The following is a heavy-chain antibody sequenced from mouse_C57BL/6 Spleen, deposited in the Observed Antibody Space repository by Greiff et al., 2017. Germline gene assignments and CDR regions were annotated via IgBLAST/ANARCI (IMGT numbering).Heavy chain of an antibody. Sequence: VQRVESGPGLVAPSQSLSITCTVSGFSLTSYGVHWVRQPPGKGLEWLVVIWSDGSTTYNSALNSRLSISKDNSKSQVFLKMNSLQTDDAAMYYCARGGYYGSNYVGLYFDVWGTGTTVTVSS. CDR2: IWSDGST. V-gene: IGHV2-6*03. CDR1: GFSLTSYG. CDR3: ARGGYYGSNYVGLYFDV. J-gene: IGHJ1*03. D-gene: IGHD1-1*01.